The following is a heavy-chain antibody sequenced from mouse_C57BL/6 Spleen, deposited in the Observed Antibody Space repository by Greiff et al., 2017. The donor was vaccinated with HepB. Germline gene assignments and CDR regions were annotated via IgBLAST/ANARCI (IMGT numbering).Heavy chain of an antibody. CDR2: IYPRDGST. J-gene: IGHJ1*03. D-gene: IGHD1-1*01. V-gene: IGHV1-78*01. CDR1: GYTFTDHT. CDR3: ARSDPYYDGYWYFDV. Sequence: VQLQQSDAELVKPGASVKISCKVSGYTFTDHTIHWMKQRPEQGLEWIGYIYPRDGSTKYNEKFKGKATLTADKSSSTAYMQLNSLTSEDSAVYCCARSDPYYDGYWYFDVWGTGTTVTVSS.